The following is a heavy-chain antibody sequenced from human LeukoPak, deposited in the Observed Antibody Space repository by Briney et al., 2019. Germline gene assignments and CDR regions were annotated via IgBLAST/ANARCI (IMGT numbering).Heavy chain of an antibody. Sequence: PGRSLRLSCAASGFAFSTYGMHWVRQAPGKGLEWVAYIWYDGSKTYYADSVKGRFTISRDDPENTLYLQVNSLRAEDTALYYWARQAYSSGRYFPFDYWGQGTLVTVSS. D-gene: IGHD3-22*01. CDR1: GFAFSTYG. J-gene: IGHJ4*02. CDR2: IWYDGSKT. V-gene: IGHV3-33*01. CDR3: ARQAYSSGRYFPFDY.